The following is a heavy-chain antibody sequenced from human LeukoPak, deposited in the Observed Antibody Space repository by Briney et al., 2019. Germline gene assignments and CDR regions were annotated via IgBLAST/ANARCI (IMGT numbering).Heavy chain of an antibody. CDR2: INPNSGGT. Sequence: ASVKVSCKASGYTFTGSYMHWVRQAPGQGLEWMGWINPNSGGTNYAQKFQGRVTMTRDTSISTAYMELSRLRSDDTAVYYCARERGRIQLWLQYYWGQGTLVTVSS. D-gene: IGHD5-18*01. V-gene: IGHV1-2*02. CDR1: GYTFTGSY. CDR3: ARERGRIQLWLQYY. J-gene: IGHJ4*02.